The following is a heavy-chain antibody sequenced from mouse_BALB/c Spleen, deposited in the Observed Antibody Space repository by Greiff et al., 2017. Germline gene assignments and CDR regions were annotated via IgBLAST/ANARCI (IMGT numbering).Heavy chain of an antibody. D-gene: IGHD1-1*01. Sequence: QVHVKQSGPGLVAPSQSLSITCTVSGFSLTGYGVNLVRQPPGKGLEWLGMIWGDGSTDYNSALKSRLSISKDNSKSQVFLKMNSLQTDDTARYYCATHYYGSSSPFAYWGQGTLVTVSA. V-gene: IGHV2-6-7*01. CDR3: ATHYYGSSSPFAY. CDR1: GFSLTGYG. CDR2: IWGDGST. J-gene: IGHJ3*01.